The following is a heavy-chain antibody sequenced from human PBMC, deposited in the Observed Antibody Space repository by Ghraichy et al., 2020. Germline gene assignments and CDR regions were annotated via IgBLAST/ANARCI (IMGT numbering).Heavy chain of an antibody. J-gene: IGHJ4*02. Sequence: TLSLTCAVSGGSISSSNWWSWVRQPPGKGLEWIGEIYHSGSTNYNPSLKSRVTISVDKSKNQFSLKLSSVTAADTAVYYCARSLWDLVGQWLDYWGQGTLVTVSS. V-gene: IGHV4-4*02. CDR3: ARSLWDLVGQWLDY. D-gene: IGHD6-19*01. CDR2: IYHSGST. CDR1: GGSISSSNW.